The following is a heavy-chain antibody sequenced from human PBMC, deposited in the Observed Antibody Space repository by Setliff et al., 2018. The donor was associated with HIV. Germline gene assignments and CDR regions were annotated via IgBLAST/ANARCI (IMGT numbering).Heavy chain of an antibody. CDR3: AKDVCSGAYCYAYYYYGMDV. D-gene: IGHD2-15*01. V-gene: IGHV3-21*01. CDR1: GFTFSNYS. J-gene: IGHJ6*02. Sequence: GGSLRLSCAASGFTFSNYSMNWVRQTPGKGLEWVSSISASATYIYYVDSVKGRFTISRVNSKNTLYLQMNSLRVEDTAVYYCAKDVCSGAYCYAYYYYGMDVWGQGTMVTVSS. CDR2: ISASATYI.